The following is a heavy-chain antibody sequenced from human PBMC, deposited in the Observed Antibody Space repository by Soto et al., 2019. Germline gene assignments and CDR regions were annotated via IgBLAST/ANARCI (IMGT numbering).Heavy chain of an antibody. V-gene: IGHV1-69*01. CDR3: ARIPRYSYPTSDPLDN. CDR1: GGTFNTYT. CDR2: ILPVMGSV. J-gene: IGHJ4*02. D-gene: IGHD2-15*01. Sequence: QVHLVQSGSEVKKPGSSVTVSCKASGGTFNTYTFIWVRQAPGQGLEWMGSILPVMGSVNYAHAFRGRLSITADPSTTTAYMELTSLTSPDTAIYYCARIPRYSYPTSDPLDNWGQGTLVTVSS.